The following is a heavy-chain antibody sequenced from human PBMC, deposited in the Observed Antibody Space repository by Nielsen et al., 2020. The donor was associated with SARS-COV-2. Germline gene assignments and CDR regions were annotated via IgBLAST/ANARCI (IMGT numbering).Heavy chain of an antibody. CDR2: INPNSGGT. CDR1: GYTFTGYC. V-gene: IGHV1-2*02. CDR3: ARTRVMADNEEVYYYYAMDV. J-gene: IGHJ6*02. D-gene: IGHD3-16*01. Sequence: ASVKVSCKASGYTFTGYCMHWVRQAPGQGLEWMGWINPNSGGTNYAQKFQGRVSMTRDTSISTAYMELSRLRSDDTAVYYCARTRVMADNEEVYYYYAMDVWGQGTTVTVSS.